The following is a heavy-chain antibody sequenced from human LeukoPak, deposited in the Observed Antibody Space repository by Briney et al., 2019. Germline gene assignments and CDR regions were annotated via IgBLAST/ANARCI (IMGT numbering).Heavy chain of an antibody. J-gene: IGHJ1*01. CDR2: IYYSGST. D-gene: IGHD3-16*01. V-gene: IGHV4-59*12. CDR3: ARADGGYFQH. Sequence: SETLSLTCTVSGGSISSYYWSWIRQPPGKGLEWIGYIYYSGSTNYNPSLKSRVTISVDTSKNQFSLRLSSVTAADTAVYYCARADGGYFQHWGQGTLVTVSS. CDR1: GGSISSYY.